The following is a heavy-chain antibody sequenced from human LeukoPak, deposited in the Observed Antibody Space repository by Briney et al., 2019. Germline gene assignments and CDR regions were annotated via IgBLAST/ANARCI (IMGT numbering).Heavy chain of an antibody. D-gene: IGHD2-21*02. V-gene: IGHV4-61*02. CDR2: IYYSGST. CDR3: ARDLRKHIVVVTALVRPHNWFDP. Sequence: PSQTLSLTCTVSGGSISSGSYYWSWIRQPAGKGLEWIGSIYYSGSTYYNPSLKSRVTISVDTSKNQFSLKLSSVTAADTAVYYCARDLRKHIVVVTALVRPHNWFDPWGQGTLVTVSS. CDR1: GGSISSGSYY. J-gene: IGHJ5*02.